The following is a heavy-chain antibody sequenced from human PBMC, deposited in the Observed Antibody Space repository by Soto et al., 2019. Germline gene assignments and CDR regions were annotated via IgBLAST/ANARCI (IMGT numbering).Heavy chain of an antibody. CDR1: GFTLSNYG. V-gene: IGHV3-23*01. D-gene: IGHD3-16*02. J-gene: IGHJ4*02. CDR2: ISGAGDTT. CDR3: AKSFTQSNVWRAYRHKTHFDY. Sequence: EVRLLESGGGLVRPGGSLRLSCEGSGFTLSNYGMDWVRQAPGKGLEWISFISGAGDTTYYADSVKGRFIISRDNSKNTLYLQMNSLRAEDTAIYYCAKSFTQSNVWRAYRHKTHFDYWGQGALVTVTS.